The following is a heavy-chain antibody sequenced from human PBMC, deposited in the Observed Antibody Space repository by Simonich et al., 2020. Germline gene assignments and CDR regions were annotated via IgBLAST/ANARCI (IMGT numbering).Heavy chain of an antibody. V-gene: IGHV1-2*02. CDR1: GYTFTGYY. CDR3: ARDRGVSGSYSDY. CDR2: SNPKSGGT. D-gene: IGHD1-26*01. J-gene: IGHJ4*02. Sequence: QVQLVQSGAEVKKPGASVKVSCKASGYTFTGYYMHWVRQAPGKGLEWMGWSNPKSGGTNYAQKFQGRVTMTRDTSISTAYMELSRLRSDDTAVYYCARDRGVSGSYSDYWGQGTLVTVSS.